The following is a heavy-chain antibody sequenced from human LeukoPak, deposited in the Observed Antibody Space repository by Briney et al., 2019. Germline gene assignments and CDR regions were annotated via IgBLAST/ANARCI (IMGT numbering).Heavy chain of an antibody. J-gene: IGHJ4*02. D-gene: IGHD2-15*01. CDR2: IYYSGST. CDR1: GGSISSYY. Sequence: SETLSLTCTVSGGSISSYYWSWIRQPPGKGLEWIGYIYYSGSTNYNPSLKSRVTISVDTSKNQFSLKLSSVTAADTAVYYCARAEDCSGGSCLLDYWGQGTLVTVSS. V-gene: IGHV4-59*08. CDR3: ARAEDCSGGSCLLDY.